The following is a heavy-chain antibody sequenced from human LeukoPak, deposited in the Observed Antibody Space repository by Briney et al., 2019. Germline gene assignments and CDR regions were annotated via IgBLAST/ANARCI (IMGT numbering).Heavy chain of an antibody. CDR2: IYHSGST. CDR3: AGAAAGKDTTLDY. D-gene: IGHD6-13*01. Sequence: SETLSLTCTVSGGSISSGGYYWSWIRQPPGKGLEWIGYIYHSGSTYYNPSLKSRVTISVDTSKNQFSLKLSSVTAADTAVYYCAGAAAGKDTTLDYWGQGTLVTVSS. J-gene: IGHJ4*02. CDR1: GGSISSGGYY. V-gene: IGHV4-30-2*02.